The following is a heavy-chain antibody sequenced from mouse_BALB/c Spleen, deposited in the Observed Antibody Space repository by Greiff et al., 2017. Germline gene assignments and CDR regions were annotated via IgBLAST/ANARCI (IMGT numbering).Heavy chain of an antibody. Sequence: EVKLLESGAELVRPGALVKLSCKASGFNIKDYYMHWVKQRPEQGLEWIGWIDPENGNTIYDPKFQGKASITADTSSNTAYLQLSSLTSEDTAVYYCARSLYGYEGAMDYWGQGTSVTVSS. J-gene: IGHJ4*01. CDR2: IDPENGNT. CDR1: GFNIKDYY. V-gene: IGHV14-1*02. CDR3: ARSLYGYEGAMDY. D-gene: IGHD2-2*01.